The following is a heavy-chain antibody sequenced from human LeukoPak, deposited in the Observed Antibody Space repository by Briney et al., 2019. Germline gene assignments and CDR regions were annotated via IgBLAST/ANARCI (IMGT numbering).Heavy chain of an antibody. D-gene: IGHD3-22*01. CDR3: ARGRYYYDSSGYSYWYFDL. J-gene: IGHJ2*01. V-gene: IGHV4-59*01. CDR1: GGSISSYY. Sequence: PSETLSLTCTVSGGSISSYYWSWIRQPPGKGLEWVGYIYYSGSTNYNPSLKSRVTISVDTSKNQFSLKLSSVTAADTAVYYCARGRYYYDSSGYSYWYFDLWGRGTLVTVSS. CDR2: IYYSGST.